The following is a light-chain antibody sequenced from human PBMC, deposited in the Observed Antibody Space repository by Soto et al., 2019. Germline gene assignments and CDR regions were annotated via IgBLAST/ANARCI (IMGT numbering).Light chain of an antibody. J-gene: IGKJ1*01. CDR1: QTVSSSY. Sequence: PGERATLSCRASQTVSSSYLAWYQQKPGQAPRLLIYGASSRATGIPARFSGTGSGTEFTLTISSLQSEDFAVYYCQQYNNWPRTFGQGTKVDIK. CDR2: GAS. V-gene: IGKV3D-15*01. CDR3: QQYNNWPRT.